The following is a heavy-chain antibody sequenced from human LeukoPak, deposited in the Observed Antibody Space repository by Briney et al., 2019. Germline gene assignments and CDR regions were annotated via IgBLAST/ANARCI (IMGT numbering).Heavy chain of an antibody. CDR3: ARGSPTYYYGMDV. CDR1: GGSFSGYY. J-gene: IGHJ6*02. V-gene: IGHV4-34*01. Sequence: SETLSLTCAVYGGSFSGYYWSWIRQPRGKGLEWIGEINHSGSTNYNPSLKSRVTISVDTSKNQFSLKLSSVTAADTAVYYCARGSPTYYYGMDVWGQGTTVTVSS. CDR2: INHSGST.